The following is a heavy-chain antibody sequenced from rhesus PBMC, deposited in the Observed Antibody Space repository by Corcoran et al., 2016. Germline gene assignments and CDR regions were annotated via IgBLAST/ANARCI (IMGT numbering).Heavy chain of an antibody. CDR1: GFTFSDYY. J-gene: IGHJ4*01. CDR2: IGNGGGST. V-gene: IGHV3-59*01. CDR3: ARRKSLFDY. Sequence: EVQLVESGGGLAKPGGSLRLSGAASGFTFSDYYMHWVRQASGRGLGWVSRIGNGGGSTWYADSVQGRFTISRENAKNTLYLHMDSLSAEDTAVYYCARRKSLFDYWGQGVLVTVSS.